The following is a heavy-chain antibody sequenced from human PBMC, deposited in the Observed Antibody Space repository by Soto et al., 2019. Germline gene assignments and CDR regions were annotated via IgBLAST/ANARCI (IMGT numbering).Heavy chain of an antibody. CDR3: ATQEVGGSYVYTFDP. D-gene: IGHD1-26*01. CDR1: VGSISGSSYY. CDR2: IYYSGST. J-gene: IGHJ5*02. V-gene: IGHV4-39*07. Sequence: SETLSLTCTVSVGSISGSSYYWGWIRQPPGKGLEWIGNIYYSGSTYYNPSLKSRITISVDTSKNQFSLKLSSVTAADTAVYYCATQEVGGSYVYTFDPWGQGTLVTVSS.